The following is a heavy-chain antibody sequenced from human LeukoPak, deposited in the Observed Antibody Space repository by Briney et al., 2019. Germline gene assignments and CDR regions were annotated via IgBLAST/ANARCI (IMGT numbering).Heavy chain of an antibody. D-gene: IGHD3-10*01. J-gene: IGHJ6*03. V-gene: IGHV4-38-2*02. CDR1: GYSISSGYY. CDR3: ARANYYGSGPYYYYMDV. Sequence: SETLSLTCTVSGYSISSGYYWGWIRQPPGKGREWIGSIYHSGSTYYNPSLKSRVTISVDTSKNQFSLKLSSLTAADTAVYYCARANYYGSGPYYYYMDVCGKGTTVTVSS. CDR2: IYHSGST.